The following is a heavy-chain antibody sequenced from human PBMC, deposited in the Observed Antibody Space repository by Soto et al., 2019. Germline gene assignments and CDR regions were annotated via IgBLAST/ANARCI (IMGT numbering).Heavy chain of an antibody. D-gene: IGHD3-22*01. CDR1: GYTFTYYG. J-gene: IGHJ4*02. CDR2: ISAYNGNT. CDR3: ARDRFYYDSSGYDIFDY. Sequence: QVQLVHSGPEVKTPGASVTVSCKASGYTFTYYGISWVRQAPGQGLEWMGWISAYNGNTNYAQKFQGRLTMTTDTSTSTAYMELRSMGSADTAVYYCARDRFYYDSSGYDIFDYWGQGTLVTVSS. V-gene: IGHV1-18*01.